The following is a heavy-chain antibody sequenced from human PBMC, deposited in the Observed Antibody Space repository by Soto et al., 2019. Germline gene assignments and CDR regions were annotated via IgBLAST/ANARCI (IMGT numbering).Heavy chain of an antibody. CDR1: GYSFTRHW. CDR3: ARLIVGAPLSGMDV. D-gene: IGHD1-26*01. CDR2: IDPDDSYT. V-gene: IGHV5-10-1*01. J-gene: IGHJ6*02. Sequence: LGESLKISCQGSGYSFTRHWISWVRQMPGKGLEWMGRIDPDDSYTNYSPSFQGHVTISTDMSINTAYLQWNSLKASDSAIYYCARLIVGAPLSGMDVWGQGTTVTVSS.